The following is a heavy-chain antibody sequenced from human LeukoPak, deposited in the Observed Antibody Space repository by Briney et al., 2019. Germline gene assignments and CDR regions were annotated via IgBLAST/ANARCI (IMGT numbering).Heavy chain of an antibody. CDR1: GGSFSGHY. V-gene: IGHV4-34*01. D-gene: IGHD6-6*01. CDR3: ARQEGQGSSSSPVYFDY. J-gene: IGHJ4*02. Sequence: SETLSLTCAVYGGSFSGHYWSWIRQPPGKGLEWIGEINHSGSTNYNPSLKSRVTISVDTSENQFSLKLSSVTAADTAVYYCARQEGQGSSSSPVYFDYWGQGTLVTVSS. CDR2: INHSGST.